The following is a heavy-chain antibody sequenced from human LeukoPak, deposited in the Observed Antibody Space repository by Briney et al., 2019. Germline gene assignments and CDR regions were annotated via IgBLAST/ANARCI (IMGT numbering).Heavy chain of an antibody. Sequence: PSETLSLTCAVDGGSFSDYSWSWIRQPPGKGLEWVGEINHIGGTNHNPSLRSRVIISLDTSKNQFSRKVSSVTAADTAVYYCARVGYSYSITDWSRTGLGAYPTKYYYYMDVWGKGTTVTVSS. D-gene: IGHD5-18*01. V-gene: IGHV4-34*01. CDR1: GGSFSDYS. CDR2: INHIGGT. CDR3: ARVGYSYSITDWSRTGLGAYPTKYYYYMDV. J-gene: IGHJ6*03.